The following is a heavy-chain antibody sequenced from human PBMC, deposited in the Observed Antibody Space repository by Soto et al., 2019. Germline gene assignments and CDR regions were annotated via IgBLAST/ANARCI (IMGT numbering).Heavy chain of an antibody. J-gene: IGHJ4*02. Sequence: TSETLSLTCTVSGDSISAYSWSWVRQPPGKGLEWIGNIHYNGNTKYNPSLKSRVTMSVDTSKNQFSLKLISVTAADTAKYFCARRWGRSFDYWGQGTLVTVSS. CDR1: GDSISAYS. CDR3: ARRWGRSFDY. CDR2: IHYNGNT. D-gene: IGHD2-15*01. V-gene: IGHV4-59*01.